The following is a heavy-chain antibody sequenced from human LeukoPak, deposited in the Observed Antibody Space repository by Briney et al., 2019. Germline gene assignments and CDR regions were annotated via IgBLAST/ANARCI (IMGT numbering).Heavy chain of an antibody. CDR1: GFTFTTPA. CDR3: ARDPAVGATHFDY. V-gene: IGHV3-23*01. Sequence: GGSLRLSCAASGFTFTTPAMTWVRQAPGKGLEWVSGISGSGVTDYADSVKGRFTISRDNAKNSLCLQMNSLRAEDTAVYYCARDPAVGATHFDYWGQGTLVTVSS. CDR2: ISGSGVT. J-gene: IGHJ4*02. D-gene: IGHD1-26*01.